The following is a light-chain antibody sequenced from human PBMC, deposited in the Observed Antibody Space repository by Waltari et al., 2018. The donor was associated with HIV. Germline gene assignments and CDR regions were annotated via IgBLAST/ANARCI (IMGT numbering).Light chain of an antibody. CDR3: LQTSSFPLS. V-gene: IGKV1-12*01. Sequence: IQMTQSPSSLSSSVGDRVTITCRASQGLSASLVWYQQRPGKAPHLLIYAASNLQTGVPSRFTGSGSGTVFTLTITNLQPEDSASYFCLQTSSFPLSFGGGTKVEI. CDR1: QGLSAS. J-gene: IGKJ4*01. CDR2: AAS.